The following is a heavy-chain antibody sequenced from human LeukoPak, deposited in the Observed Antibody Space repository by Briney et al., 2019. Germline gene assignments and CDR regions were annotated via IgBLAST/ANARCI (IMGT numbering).Heavy chain of an antibody. CDR2: INPNSGGT. CDR3: AREGYCSSTSCYPPFDY. V-gene: IGHV1-2*02. J-gene: IGHJ4*02. D-gene: IGHD2-2*01. Sequence: ASVKVSCKASGYTFTGYYMHWVRQAPGQGLEWMGWINPNSGGTNYAQKFQGRVTMTRDTSISTAYMELSRLRSDDTAVYYCAREGYCSSTSCYPPFDYWGQGTLVTVSS. CDR1: GYTFTGYY.